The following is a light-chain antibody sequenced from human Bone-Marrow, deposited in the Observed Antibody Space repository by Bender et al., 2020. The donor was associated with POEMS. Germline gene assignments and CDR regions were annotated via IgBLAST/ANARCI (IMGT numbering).Light chain of an antibody. Sequence: QSALTQPPSASGSPGQSVTISCTGTSSDVGGYNFVSWYQQHPGKAPKLMIYEVNKRPSGVPDRFSGSKSGNTASLAFSGLEADDGADYQCAAWDAGLGGGVFGGGTKLTV. J-gene: IGLJ3*02. V-gene: IGLV2-8*01. CDR3: AAWDAGLGGGV. CDR2: EVN. CDR1: SSDVGGYNF.